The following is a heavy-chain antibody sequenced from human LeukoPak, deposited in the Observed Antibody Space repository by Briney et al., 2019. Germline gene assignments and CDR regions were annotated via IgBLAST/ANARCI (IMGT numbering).Heavy chain of an antibody. CDR2: INHSGST. CDR1: GGSFSGYY. D-gene: IGHD3-16*01. J-gene: IGHJ5*02. V-gene: IGHV4-34*01. CDR3: ARGRGTRVGYNWFDP. Sequence: SETPSLTCAVYGGSFSGYYWSWIRQPPGKGLEWIGEINHSGSTNYNPSLKSRVTISVDTSKNQFSLKLSSVTAADTAVYYCARGRGTRVGYNWFDPWGQGTLVTVSS.